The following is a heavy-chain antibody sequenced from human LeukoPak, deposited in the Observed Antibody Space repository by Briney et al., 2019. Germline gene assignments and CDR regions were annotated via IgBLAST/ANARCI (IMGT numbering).Heavy chain of an antibody. CDR3: ARRDWVSGAVRAFDI. Sequence: GGALRLSCVGSGFSFIDYYMSWLRQAPGKGLQWVSYISNDSVDKYYVDSVRGRFTISRDNAKKSMYLQMSGLRLPERTVYYCARRDWVSGAVRAFDIWGQGTMVTVSS. CDR1: GFSFIDYY. D-gene: IGHD3-3*01. CDR2: ISNDSVDK. V-gene: IGHV3-11*04. J-gene: IGHJ3*02.